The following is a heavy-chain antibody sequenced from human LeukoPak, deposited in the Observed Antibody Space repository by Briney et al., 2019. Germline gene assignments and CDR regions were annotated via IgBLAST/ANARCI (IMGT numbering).Heavy chain of an antibody. V-gene: IGHV3-30*02. CDR1: GFTFSSYG. CDR2: IRYDGSNK. CDR3: AKDQGYSSGWSDY. D-gene: IGHD6-19*01. J-gene: IGHJ4*02. Sequence: GGSLRLSCAASGFTFSSYGMPWVRQASGKGLEWVAFIRYDGSNKYYADSVKGRFTISRDNSKNTLYLQMNSLRAEDTAVYYCAKDQGYSSGWSDYWGQGTLVTVSS.